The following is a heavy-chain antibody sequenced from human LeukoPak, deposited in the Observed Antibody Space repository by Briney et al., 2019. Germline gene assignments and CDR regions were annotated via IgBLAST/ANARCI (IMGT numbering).Heavy chain of an antibody. D-gene: IGHD2-15*01. Sequence: ASVKVSCKASGYTFTSYGISWVRQAPGQGLEWMGWISAYNGNTNYAQKFQGRVTMTRNTSISTAYMELSSLRSEDTAVYYCARHRVEGAFDIWGQGTMVTVSS. V-gene: IGHV1-18*01. CDR3: ARHRVEGAFDI. CDR2: ISAYNGNT. J-gene: IGHJ3*02. CDR1: GYTFTSYG.